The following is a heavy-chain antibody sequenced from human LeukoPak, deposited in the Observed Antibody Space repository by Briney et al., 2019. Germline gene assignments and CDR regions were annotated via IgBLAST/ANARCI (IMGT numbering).Heavy chain of an antibody. CDR3: ARDDGYFDY. CDR2: IYYSGST. V-gene: IGHV4-59*01. J-gene: IGHJ4*02. Sequence: PSETLSLTCTVSGGSISSYYWSWIRQPPGKGLEWIGYIYYSGSTNYNPSLKSRVTISVDTSKNQFSLKLSSVTAADTAVYYRARDDGYFDYWGQGTLVTVSS. CDR1: GGSISSYY.